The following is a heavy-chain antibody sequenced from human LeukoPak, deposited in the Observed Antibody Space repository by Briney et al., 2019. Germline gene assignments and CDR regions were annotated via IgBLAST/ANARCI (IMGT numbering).Heavy chain of an antibody. CDR2: IDWDDDK. Sequence: VTWVRQPPGKALEWLARIDWDDDKYYSTSLKTRLTISKDTSKNQVVLTMTNMDPVDTATYYCARTRYYYDSSGYSDNWFDPWGQGTLVTVSS. D-gene: IGHD3-22*01. CDR3: ARTRYYYDSSGYSDNWFDP. J-gene: IGHJ5*02. V-gene: IGHV2-70*11.